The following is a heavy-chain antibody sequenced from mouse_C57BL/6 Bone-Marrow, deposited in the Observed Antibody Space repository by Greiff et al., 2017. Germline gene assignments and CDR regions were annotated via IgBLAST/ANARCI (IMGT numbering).Heavy chain of an antibody. CDR2: IDPNSGGT. Sequence: QVQLQQPGAELVKPGASVKLSCKASGYTFTSYWMHWVKQRPGRGLEWIGRIDPNSGGTKYNEKFKSKATLTVDKSSSTADMQLSSLTSEDSAVYYCATAPYYGNYEFAFWGQGTLVTVSA. CDR3: ATAPYYGNYEFAF. D-gene: IGHD2-10*01. J-gene: IGHJ3*01. CDR1: GYTFTSYW. V-gene: IGHV1-72*01.